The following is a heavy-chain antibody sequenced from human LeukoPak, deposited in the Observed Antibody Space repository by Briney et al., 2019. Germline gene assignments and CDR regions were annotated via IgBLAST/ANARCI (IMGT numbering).Heavy chain of an antibody. CDR1: GGSISSGGYY. D-gene: IGHD1-14*01. CDR2: IYYSGST. J-gene: IGHJ4*02. V-gene: IGHV4-61*08. Sequence: NPSETLSLTCTVSGGSISSGGYYWSWIRQHPGKGLEWIGYIYYSGSTYYNPSLKSRVTISVDTSKNQFSLKLSSVTAADTAVYYCARAGATGGSTLDYWGQGTLVTVSS. CDR3: ARAGATGGSTLDY.